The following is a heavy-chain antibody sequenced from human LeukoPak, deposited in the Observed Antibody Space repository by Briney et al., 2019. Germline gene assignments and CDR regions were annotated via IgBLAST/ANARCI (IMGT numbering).Heavy chain of an antibody. Sequence: GGSLRLSCAASGFTFSDHYMDWVRQAPGKGLEWVGRTRNKANSYTTEYAPSVKGRFSISRDDSKKSLYLQMNSLKTEDTAVYYCARVNSGNYYFDYWGQGTLVTVSS. CDR1: GFTFSDHY. CDR3: ARVNSGNYYFDY. V-gene: IGHV3-72*01. D-gene: IGHD1-26*01. J-gene: IGHJ4*02. CDR2: TRNKANSYTT.